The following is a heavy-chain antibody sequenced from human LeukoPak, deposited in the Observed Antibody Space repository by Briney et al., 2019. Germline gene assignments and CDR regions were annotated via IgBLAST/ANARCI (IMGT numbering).Heavy chain of an antibody. Sequence: GGSLRLSCAASGFTFSSYAMHWVRQAPGKGLEWVAVISYDGSNKYYADSVKGRFTISRDNSKNTLYLQMNCLRAEDTAVYYCARTSHYYDSSGYYTPLGAFDIWGQGTMVTVSS. D-gene: IGHD3-22*01. J-gene: IGHJ3*02. CDR3: ARTSHYYDSSGYYTPLGAFDI. V-gene: IGHV3-30-3*01. CDR1: GFTFSSYA. CDR2: ISYDGSNK.